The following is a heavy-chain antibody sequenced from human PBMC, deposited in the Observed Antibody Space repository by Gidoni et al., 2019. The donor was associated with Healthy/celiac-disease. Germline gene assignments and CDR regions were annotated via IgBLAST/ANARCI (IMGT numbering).Heavy chain of an antibody. J-gene: IGHJ4*02. CDR3: ARAPSAVAGNGYFDY. Sequence: EVQLVQSGAAVTKPGESLNVSCTCAGYSFTSDCIGRVRQMPGKGLEWMGIIYPGDSDTRYSPSFQGQVTSSADKSISTAYLQWSSLKASDTAMYYCARAPSAVAGNGYFDYWGQGTLVTVSS. D-gene: IGHD6-19*01. CDR1: GYSFTSDC. V-gene: IGHV5-51*01. CDR2: IYPGDSDT.